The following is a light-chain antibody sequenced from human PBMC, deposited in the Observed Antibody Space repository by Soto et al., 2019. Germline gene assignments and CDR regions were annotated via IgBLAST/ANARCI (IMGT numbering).Light chain of an antibody. CDR1: QSISDW. CDR2: KAS. V-gene: IGKV1-5*03. J-gene: IGKJ1*01. Sequence: DIQMTQSPSSLSASVVDRVTITGRASQSISDWLAWHQQKPGKAPKLLIYKASSLESGVPSRFSGSGSGAEFTLTISSLQPDDFATYYCQQYNTYSRTFGQGTKVDIK. CDR3: QQYNTYSRT.